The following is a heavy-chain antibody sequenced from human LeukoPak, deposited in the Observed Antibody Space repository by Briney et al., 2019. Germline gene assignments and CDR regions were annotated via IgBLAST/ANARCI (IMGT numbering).Heavy chain of an antibody. CDR1: GFTFSSYA. CDR2: ISGSGGST. CDR3: AKAHYRDILTGYTRV. D-gene: IGHD3-9*01. Sequence: GGSLRLSCAASGFTFSSYAMSWVRQAPGKGLEWVSAISGSGGSTYYADSVKGRFTISRDNSKNTLYLQMNSLRAEDTAVYYCAKAHYRDILTGYTRVWGQGTLVTVSS. V-gene: IGHV3-23*01. J-gene: IGHJ4*02.